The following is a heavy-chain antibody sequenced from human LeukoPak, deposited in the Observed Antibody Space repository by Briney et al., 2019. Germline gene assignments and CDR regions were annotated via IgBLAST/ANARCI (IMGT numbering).Heavy chain of an antibody. J-gene: IGHJ4*02. Sequence: SETLSLTCTVSGGSISSSSYYWGWIRQPPGKGLEWIGSIYYSGTTYDNPSLKSLVTISVDTYKNQFSLKLSSVAAADTAVYYCARIIVGALDYWGQGTLVTVSS. D-gene: IGHD1-26*01. CDR1: GGSISSSSYY. CDR2: IYYSGTT. V-gene: IGHV4-39*01. CDR3: ARIIVGALDY.